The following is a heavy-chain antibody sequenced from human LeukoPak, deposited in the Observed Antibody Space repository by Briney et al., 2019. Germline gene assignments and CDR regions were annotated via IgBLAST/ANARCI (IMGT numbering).Heavy chain of an antibody. J-gene: IGHJ4*02. D-gene: IGHD4-23*01. V-gene: IGHV1-2*02. Sequence: GASVKVSCKASGYTFTGYYMHWVRQAPGQGLEWMGWINPNSGGTNYAQKFQGRVTMTRDTSISTAYMELSRLRSDDTAVYYCARGFYGGNSLYYFDYWGQGTLVTVSS. CDR3: ARGFYGGNSLYYFDY. CDR2: INPNSGGT. CDR1: GYTFTGYY.